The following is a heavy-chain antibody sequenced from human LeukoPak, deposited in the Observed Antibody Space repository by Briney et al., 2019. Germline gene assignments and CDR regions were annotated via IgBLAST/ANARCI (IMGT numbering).Heavy chain of an antibody. D-gene: IGHD1-26*01. Sequence: AGGSLRLSCAASGFTFSNAWMSWVRQAPGKGLEWVGRIKSKTDGGTTDYAAPVKGRFTISRDDSKNTLYLQMNSLKTEDTAVYYCTTVSGSYFWMYYFDYWGQGTLVTVSS. CDR3: TTVSGSYFWMYYFDY. CDR2: IKSKTDGGTT. V-gene: IGHV3-15*01. J-gene: IGHJ4*02. CDR1: GFTFSNAW.